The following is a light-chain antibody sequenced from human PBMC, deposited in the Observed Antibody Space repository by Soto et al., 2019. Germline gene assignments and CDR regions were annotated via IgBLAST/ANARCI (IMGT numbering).Light chain of an antibody. V-gene: IGLV4-69*01. CDR2: LNSDGSH. J-gene: IGLJ3*02. CDR3: QTWGTGIQV. Sequence: QSVLTQSPSASASLGASVKLTRTLSSGHSSYTIAWHQQQPEKGPRYLMKLNSDGSHSKGDGIPDRFSGSSSGAERYLTISSLQSEDEADYYCQTWGTGIQVFGGGTQLTVL. CDR1: SGHSSYT.